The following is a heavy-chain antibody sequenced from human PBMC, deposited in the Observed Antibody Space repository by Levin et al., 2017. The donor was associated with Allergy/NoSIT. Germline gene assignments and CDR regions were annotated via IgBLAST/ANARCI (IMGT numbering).Heavy chain of an antibody. CDR3: ARDLIAVPGLLWDY. D-gene: IGHD6-19*01. J-gene: IGHJ4*02. Sequence: PGESLKISCVASGFTFSSYWMSWVRQAPGKGLEWVANIKQDGSEKYYVDSVKGRFTISRDNARNSLYLQMNSLRAEDTAVYYCARDLIAVPGLLWDYWGQGTLVTVSS. V-gene: IGHV3-7*01. CDR2: IKQDGSEK. CDR1: GFTFSSYW.